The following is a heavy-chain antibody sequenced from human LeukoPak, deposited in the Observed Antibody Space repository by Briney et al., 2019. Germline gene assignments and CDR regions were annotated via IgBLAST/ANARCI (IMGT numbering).Heavy chain of an antibody. J-gene: IGHJ4*02. CDR3: AKDQYYYGSGGGRYFDY. CDR2: ISGSGGST. CDR1: TFTFSSYA. V-gene: IGHV3-23*01. D-gene: IGHD3-10*01. Sequence: GGSLRLSCAASTFTFSSYAMSWVRQAPGKGLEWVSGISGSGGSTYYADSVKGRFTISRDNSKNTLYLQINSLRAEDTAVYYCAKDQYYYGSGGGRYFDYWGQGTLVTVSS.